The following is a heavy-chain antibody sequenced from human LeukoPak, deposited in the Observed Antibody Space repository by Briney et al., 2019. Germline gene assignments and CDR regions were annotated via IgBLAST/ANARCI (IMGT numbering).Heavy chain of an antibody. D-gene: IGHD7-27*01. V-gene: IGHV3-53*01. Sequence: PSETLSLTCTVSGFTVSSNYMSWVRQAPGKGLEWVSVIYSGGSTYYADSVKGRFTISRDNSKNTLYLQMNSLRAEDTAVYYCASWAYYYYGMDVWGQGTTVTVS. CDR3: ASWAYYYYGMDV. CDR1: GFTVSSNY. CDR2: IYSGGST. J-gene: IGHJ6*02.